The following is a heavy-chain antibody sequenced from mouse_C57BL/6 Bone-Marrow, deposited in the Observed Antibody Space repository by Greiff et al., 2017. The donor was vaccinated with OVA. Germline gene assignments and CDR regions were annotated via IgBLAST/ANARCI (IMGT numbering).Heavy chain of an antibody. Sequence: QVQLQQSGAELVRPGTSVKVSCKASGYAFTNYLIEWVKQRPGQGLEWIGVINPGSGGTNYNEKFQGKATLTADKSSSTAYMQLSSLTSEDSAVYFCARGDLKFAYWGQGTLVTVSA. D-gene: IGHD3-3*01. CDR2: INPGSGGT. CDR3: ARGDLKFAY. V-gene: IGHV1-54*01. CDR1: GYAFTNYL. J-gene: IGHJ3*01.